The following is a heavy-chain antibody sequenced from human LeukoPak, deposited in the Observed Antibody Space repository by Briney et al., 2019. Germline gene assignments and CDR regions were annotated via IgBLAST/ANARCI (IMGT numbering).Heavy chain of an antibody. CDR1: GYTFTSYA. J-gene: IGHJ4*02. CDR2: INAGNGNT. CDR3: ARDLLLWFGELQYYFDY. Sequence: ASVKVSCKASGYTFTSYAMHWVRQAPGQRLEWMGWINAGNGNTKYSQKFQGRVTITRDTSASTAYMELSSLRSEDTAVYYCARDLLLWFGELQYYFDYWGREPWSPSSQ. D-gene: IGHD3-10*01. V-gene: IGHV1-3*01.